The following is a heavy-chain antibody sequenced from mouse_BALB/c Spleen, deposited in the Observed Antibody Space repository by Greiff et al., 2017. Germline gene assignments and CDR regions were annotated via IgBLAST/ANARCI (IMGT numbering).Heavy chain of an antibody. Sequence: EVKLVESGPGLVKPSQSLSLTCTVTGYSITSDYAWNWIRQFPGNKLEWMGYISYSGSTSYNPSLKSRISITRDTSKNQFFLQLNSVTTEDTATYYCARSVGYYFDYWGQGTTLTVSS. CDR2: ISYSGST. CDR1: GYSITSDYA. J-gene: IGHJ2*01. V-gene: IGHV3-2*02. CDR3: ARSVGYYFDY.